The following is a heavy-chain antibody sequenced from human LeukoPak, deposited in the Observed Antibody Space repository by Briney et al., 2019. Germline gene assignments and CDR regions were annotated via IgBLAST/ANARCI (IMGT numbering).Heavy chain of an antibody. V-gene: IGHV4-61*02. J-gene: IGHJ3*02. CDR1: GGSISSGSYY. CDR3: ARDTGANWRVPIVSSLSNDAFDI. Sequence: PSQTLSLTCTVSGGSISSGSYYWSWIRQPAGKGLEWTGRIYTSGSTNYNPSLKSRVTISVDTSKNQFSLKLSSVTAADTAVYYCARDTGANWRVPIVSSLSNDAFDIWGQGTMVTVSS. D-gene: IGHD5/OR15-5a*01. CDR2: IYTSGST.